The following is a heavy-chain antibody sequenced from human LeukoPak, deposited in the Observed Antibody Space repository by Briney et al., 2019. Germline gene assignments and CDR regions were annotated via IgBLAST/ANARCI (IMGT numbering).Heavy chain of an antibody. D-gene: IGHD3-3*01. Sequence: SETLSLTCTVYGGSISIYYWSWIRQPQGKGLEWIGEINHSGSTNYNPSLKSRVTISVDTSKNQFSLKLSSVTAADTAVYYCARSLYYDFWSGYYKGGKNYFDYWGQGTLVTVSS. CDR2: INHSGST. V-gene: IGHV4-34*01. CDR1: GGSISIYY. J-gene: IGHJ4*02. CDR3: ARSLYYDFWSGYYKGGKNYFDY.